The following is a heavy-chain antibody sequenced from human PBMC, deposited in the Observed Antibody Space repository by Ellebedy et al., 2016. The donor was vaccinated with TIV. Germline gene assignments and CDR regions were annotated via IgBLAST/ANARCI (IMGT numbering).Heavy chain of an antibody. CDR1: GFTFSSYG. V-gene: IGHV3-7*01. Sequence: GGSLRLSCAASGFTFSSYGMHWVRQAPGKGLEWVANIKQEGSEKYYVDSVTRRFTISRDNAKNSLYLQMNSLRAEDTAMYYCARGYRGSLDYWGQGTLVTVSS. CDR2: IKQEGSEK. D-gene: IGHD1-1*01. CDR3: ARGYRGSLDY. J-gene: IGHJ4*02.